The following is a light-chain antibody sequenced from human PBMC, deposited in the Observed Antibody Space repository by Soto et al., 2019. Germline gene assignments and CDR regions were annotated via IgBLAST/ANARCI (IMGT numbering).Light chain of an antibody. Sequence: QSALTQPRSVSGSPGQSVTISCTGTSSDVGGYNYVSWYQQHPGKAPKLMIYDVTTRPSGVPDRFSGSKSGNTASLTISGLQAEDEADNYCSSHAGSSVGVGTWTTVTVL. CDR1: SSDVGGYNY. J-gene: IGLJ1*01. CDR2: DVT. V-gene: IGLV2-11*01. CDR3: SSHAGSSVG.